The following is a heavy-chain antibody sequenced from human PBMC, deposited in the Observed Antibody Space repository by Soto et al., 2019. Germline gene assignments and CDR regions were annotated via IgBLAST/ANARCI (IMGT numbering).Heavy chain of an antibody. V-gene: IGHV4-59*01. CDR1: GGSISSYY. J-gene: IGHJ6*03. CDR2: IYYSGST. CDR3: ARVRSEPIVVVPAAIWDRWDYYYYYMDF. Sequence: SETLSLTCTVSGGSISSYYWSWIRQPPGKGLEWIGYIYYSGSTNYNPSLKSRVTISVDTSKNQFSLKLSSVTAADTAVYYCARVRSEPIVVVPAAIWDRWDYYYYYMDFWGKGTTVTVSS. D-gene: IGHD2-2*01.